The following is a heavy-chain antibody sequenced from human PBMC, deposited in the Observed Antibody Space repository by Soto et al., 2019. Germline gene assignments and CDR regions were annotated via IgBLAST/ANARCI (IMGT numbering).Heavy chain of an antibody. CDR3: ARESIGGWLLS. V-gene: IGHV4-59*01. CDR2: IHYSGTT. CDR1: GGTTSRSY. D-gene: IGHD5-12*01. J-gene: IGHJ5*02. Sequence: SGTMSLTCTATGGTTSRSYWSWVRQSPGKGLEWIGYIHYSGTTTYSPSLRSRVTISLDPSESQFSLKLTSVTAADTAIYYCARESIGGWLLSWGRGSLVTVSS.